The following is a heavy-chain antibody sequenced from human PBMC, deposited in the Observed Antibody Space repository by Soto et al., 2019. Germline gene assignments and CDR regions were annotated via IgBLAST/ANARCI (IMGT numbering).Heavy chain of an antibody. Sequence: PGGSLRLSCAASGFTFSSYAMNWVRQAPGKGLEWVSALSGSGGSTYYADSVKGRFTISRDNSKNTLYLQMNSLRAEDTAAYYCAKDSYGSGTDYFYGMDVRGQGXTVTVYS. CDR3: AKDSYGSGTDYFYGMDV. J-gene: IGHJ6*02. D-gene: IGHD3-10*01. CDR2: LSGSGGST. V-gene: IGHV3-23*01. CDR1: GFTFSSYA.